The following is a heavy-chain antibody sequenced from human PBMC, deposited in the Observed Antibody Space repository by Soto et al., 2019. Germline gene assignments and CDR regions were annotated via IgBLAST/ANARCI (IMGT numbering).Heavy chain of an antibody. CDR3: ASLIGVDVLRDY. Sequence: QVQLVQSGAEVRKPGASVKVSCKASGYSFTDYFVHWVRQAPGQGSEWMGIINPDGGTTGYAQKFQGRVTLTSDTSTNTVYMELRSLTSDDTAVYYSASLIGVDVLRDYWGQGTRVTVSS. CDR2: INPDGGTT. J-gene: IGHJ4*02. D-gene: IGHD2-21*01. V-gene: IGHV1-46*01. CDR1: GYSFTDYF.